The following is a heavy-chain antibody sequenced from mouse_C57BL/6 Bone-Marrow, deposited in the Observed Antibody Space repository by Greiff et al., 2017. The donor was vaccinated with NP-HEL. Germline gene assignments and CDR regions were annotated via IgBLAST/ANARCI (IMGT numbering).Heavy chain of an antibody. V-gene: IGHV8-8*01. CDR1: GFSLSTFGMG. J-gene: IGHJ2*01. CDR2: IWWDDDK. D-gene: IGHD2-5*01. CDR3: ARIAGVTYYSNYGSFDY. Sequence: QVQLKESGPGILQPSQTLSLTCSFSGFSLSTFGMGVGWIRQPSGKGLEWLAHIWWDDDKYYNPALKSRLTISKDTSKNQVFLKIANVDTADTATYYCARIAGVTYYSNYGSFDYWGQGTTLTVSS.